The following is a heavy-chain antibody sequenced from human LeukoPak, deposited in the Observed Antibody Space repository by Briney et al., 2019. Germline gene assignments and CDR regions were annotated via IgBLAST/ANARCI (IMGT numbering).Heavy chain of an antibody. J-gene: IGHJ6*03. D-gene: IGHD4-17*01. V-gene: IGHV5-51*01. CDR3: ARQYDYGDHGTYYYYMDV. CDR1: GYSFTSYW. CDR2: IYPGDSDT. Sequence: GESLKISCKGSGYSFTSYWIGWVRQMPGKGLEWMGIIYPGDSDTRYSPSFQGQVTISADKSICTAYLQWSSLKASDTAMYYCARQYDYGDHGTYYYYMDVWGKGTTVTVSS.